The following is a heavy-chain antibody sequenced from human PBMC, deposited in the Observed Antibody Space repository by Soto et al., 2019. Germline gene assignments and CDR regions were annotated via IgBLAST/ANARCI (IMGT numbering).Heavy chain of an antibody. CDR1: GYSFTSYW. D-gene: IGHD5-12*01. CDR2: IDPSDSYT. CDR3: ARLAMATRRGYYGMDV. V-gene: IGHV5-10-1*01. Sequence: GESLKISCRGSGYSFTSYWISWVRQMPGKGLEWMGRIDPSDSYTNYSPSFQGHVTISADKSISTAYLQWSSLKASDTAMYYCARLAMATRRGYYGMDVWGQGTTVTVSS. J-gene: IGHJ6*02.